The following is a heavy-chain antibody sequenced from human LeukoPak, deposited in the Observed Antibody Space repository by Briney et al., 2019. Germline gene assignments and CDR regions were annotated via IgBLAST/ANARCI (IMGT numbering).Heavy chain of an antibody. Sequence: SETPSLTCNVSWIPISSISYYLGWIRQPPGTGLEWIGSIYYSGSTYYNPSLKSRVTISVDTSKNQFSLKLSSVTAADTAVYYCARHSSSWYDYWGQGTLVTVSS. CDR3: ARHSSSWYDY. J-gene: IGHJ4*02. CDR1: WIPISSISYY. D-gene: IGHD6-13*01. CDR2: IYYSGST. V-gene: IGHV4-39*01.